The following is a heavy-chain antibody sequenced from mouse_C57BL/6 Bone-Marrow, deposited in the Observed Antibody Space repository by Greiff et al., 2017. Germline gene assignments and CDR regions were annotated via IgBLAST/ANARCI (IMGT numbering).Heavy chain of an antibody. J-gene: IGHJ2*01. CDR1: GYTFTTYW. D-gene: IGHD3-2*02. Sequence: QVQLQQPGAELVKPGASVKLSCKASGYTFTTYWMHWVKQRPGQGLEWIGMIHPNSGSTKYNEKFKSKATLTVDKSSSTAYMQLSSLTSGDSAVYCCARTAQVPFDYWGQGTTLTVSS. V-gene: IGHV1-64*01. CDR3: ARTAQVPFDY. CDR2: IHPNSGST.